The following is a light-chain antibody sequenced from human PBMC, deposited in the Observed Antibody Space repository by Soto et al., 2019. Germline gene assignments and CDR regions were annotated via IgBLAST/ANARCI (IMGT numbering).Light chain of an antibody. J-gene: IGLJ3*02. Sequence: QSVLTQPPSGSGTPGQRVTISCSGSSSNIGNNYVYWYQMVPGTAPKLLIYRNNQRPSGVPDRFSGSRSGTSASLAISGLRSEDEADYYCAAWDDSLSGRGVFGGGTKLTVL. V-gene: IGLV1-47*01. CDR2: RNN. CDR3: AAWDDSLSGRGV. CDR1: SSNIGNNY.